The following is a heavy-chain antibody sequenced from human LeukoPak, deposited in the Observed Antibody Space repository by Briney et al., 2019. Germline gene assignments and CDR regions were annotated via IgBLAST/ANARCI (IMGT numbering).Heavy chain of an antibody. CDR3: ARGGAGYEFDY. J-gene: IGHJ4*02. CDR1: GFTVSTNY. V-gene: IGHV3-66*02. D-gene: IGHD5-12*01. CDR2: ISSGGSA. Sequence: GGSLRLSCAASGFTVSTNYMSWVRQAPGKGLEWVSVISSGGSAYYADSVKGRFTISRDSTENTPYLQMHNMRAEDTAVYYYARGGAGYEFDYWGQGTLVTVST.